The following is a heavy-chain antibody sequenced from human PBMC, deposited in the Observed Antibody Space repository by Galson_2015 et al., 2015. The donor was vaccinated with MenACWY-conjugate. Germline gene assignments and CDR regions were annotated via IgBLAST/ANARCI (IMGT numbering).Heavy chain of an antibody. D-gene: IGHD2-2*01. V-gene: IGHV3-21*01. CDR1: GFPFSDYS. Sequence: SLRLSCAASGFPFSDYSMNWVRQAPGKGLEWVSFISSSRSYIYYADSVKGRFTVSRDNAKNSLYLQMNSLRAEDTAVYCCARDPGTIIKYHFDYWGQGSLVTVSS. J-gene: IGHJ4*02. CDR3: ARDPGTIIKYHFDY. CDR2: ISSSRSYI.